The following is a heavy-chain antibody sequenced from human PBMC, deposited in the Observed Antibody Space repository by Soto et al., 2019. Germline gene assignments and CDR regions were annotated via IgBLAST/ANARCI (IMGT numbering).Heavy chain of an antibody. V-gene: IGHV1-69*06. CDR2: IIPIFGTA. CDR1: GGTFSSYA. Sequence: SVKVSCKASGGTFSSYAISWVRQAPGQGLEWMGGIIPIFGTANYAQKFQGRVTITADKSTSTAYMELSSLRSADTGVYYCARGRDGYNTLGFDYWGQGTLVTVSS. D-gene: IGHD5-12*01. J-gene: IGHJ4*02. CDR3: ARGRDGYNTLGFDY.